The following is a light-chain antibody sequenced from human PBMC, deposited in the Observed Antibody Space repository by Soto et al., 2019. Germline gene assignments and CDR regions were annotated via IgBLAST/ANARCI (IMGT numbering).Light chain of an antibody. CDR1: SSDVGTYNR. CDR2: DVT. CDR3: SSFTSSNTYV. J-gene: IGLJ1*01. Sequence: QSVLTQPPSVSGSPGQSVAISCTGTSSDVGTYNRVSWYQQPPGTAPKLMIYDVTNRPSGVPDRFSGSKSGNTASLTISGLQAEDETDYYCSSFTSSNTYVFGTATKVTVL. V-gene: IGLV2-18*02.